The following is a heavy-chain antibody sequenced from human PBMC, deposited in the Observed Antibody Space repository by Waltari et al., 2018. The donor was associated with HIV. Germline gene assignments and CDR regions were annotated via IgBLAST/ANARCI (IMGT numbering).Heavy chain of an antibody. D-gene: IGHD3-16*01. J-gene: IGHJ4*02. Sequence: QLHLQASGPAPAKASETLSPTCSASGPPISSSSYYWDWIRQPPGKGLEWTGAIYYSGTAYYTPSVKSRVSASLDASNNDLSMKLTSVTATATALYYWARLRFHSLYYFDSWGPGILVTVSS. CDR2: IYYSGTA. CDR3: ARLRFHSLYYFDS. V-gene: IGHV4-39*02. CDR1: GPPISSSSYY.